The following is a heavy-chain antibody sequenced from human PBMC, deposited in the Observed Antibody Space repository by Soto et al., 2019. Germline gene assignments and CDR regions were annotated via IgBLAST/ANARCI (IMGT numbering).Heavy chain of an antibody. CDR2: INPNSGGT. CDR3: ARERPTRSPRGSRYYYYYGMDV. J-gene: IGHJ6*02. D-gene: IGHD3-16*01. V-gene: IGHV1-2*04. CDR1: GYTFTGYY. Sequence: ASVKVSCKASGYTFTGYYMHWVRQAPGQGLEWRGWINPNSGGTNYAQKFQGWVTMTRDTSISTAYMELSRLRSDDTAVYYCARERPTRSPRGSRYYYYYGMDVWGQGTTVTV.